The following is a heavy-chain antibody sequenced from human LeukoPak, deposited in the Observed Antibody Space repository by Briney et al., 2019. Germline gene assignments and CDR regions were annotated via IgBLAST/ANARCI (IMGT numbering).Heavy chain of an antibody. V-gene: IGHV1-69*13. D-gene: IGHD6-19*01. CDR2: IIPIFGTP. Sequence: GASVKVSCKASGGTFSSYAISWVRQAPGQGLEWMGGIIPIFGTPNYAQKFQGRLTITADESTSTAYMELSSLRSEDTAVYHCARGSVAGSHYYYGMDVWGQGTTVTVSS. J-gene: IGHJ6*02. CDR1: GGTFSSYA. CDR3: ARGSVAGSHYYYGMDV.